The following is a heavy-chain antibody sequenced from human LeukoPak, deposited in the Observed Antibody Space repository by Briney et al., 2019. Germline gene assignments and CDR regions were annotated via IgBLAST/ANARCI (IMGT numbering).Heavy chain of an antibody. CDR2: INHSGST. V-gene: IGHV4-34*01. D-gene: IGHD2-8*01. CDR1: GGSFSGYY. Sequence: PSETLSLTCAVYGGSFSGYYWSWIRQPPGKGLEWVGEINHSGSTNYNPSLKSRVTISVDTSKNQFSLNLSSVTAADTAVYYCASSMVYGRWFDPWGQGTLVTVSS. CDR3: ASSMVYGRWFDP. J-gene: IGHJ5*02.